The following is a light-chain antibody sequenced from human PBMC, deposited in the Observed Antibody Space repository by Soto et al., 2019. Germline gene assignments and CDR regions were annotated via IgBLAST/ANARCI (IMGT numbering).Light chain of an antibody. V-gene: IGKV1-39*01. Sequence: DIQMTQSPSSLSSSVEDRVIITCRASQSISNHLNWYQQKPGKAPKLLIYAASSLQSGVPSRFSGSGSGTDFTLTISSLKPEDFETYYCQQSYSTPLTFGGGTKVDIK. CDR2: AAS. J-gene: IGKJ4*01. CDR1: QSISNH. CDR3: QQSYSTPLT.